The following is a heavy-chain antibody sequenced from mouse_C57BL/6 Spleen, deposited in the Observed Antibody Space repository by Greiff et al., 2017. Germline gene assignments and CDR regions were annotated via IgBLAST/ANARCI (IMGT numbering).Heavy chain of an antibody. D-gene: IGHD1-1*02. J-gene: IGHJ4*01. V-gene: IGHV3-6*01. CDR1: GYSITSGYY. CDR2: ISYDGSN. Sequence: EVKLMESGPGLVKPSQSLSLTCSVTGYSITSGYYWNWIRQFPGNKLEWMGYISYDGSNNYNPSLKNRISITRDTSKNQFFLKLNSVTTEDTATYYCARNLWYAMDYWGQGTSVTVSS. CDR3: ARNLWYAMDY.